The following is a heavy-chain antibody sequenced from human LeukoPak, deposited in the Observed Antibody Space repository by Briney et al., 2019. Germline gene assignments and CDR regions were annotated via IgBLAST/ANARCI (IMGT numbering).Heavy chain of an antibody. CDR2: IIPIFGTA. Sequence: ASVKVSCKASGGTFSSYAISWVRQAPGQGLEWMGGIIPIFGTANYAQKFQGRVTITRNTSISTAYMELSSLRSEDTAVYYCARGRGSRGPRAFDIWGQGTMVTVSS. CDR3: ARGRGSRGPRAFDI. J-gene: IGHJ3*02. D-gene: IGHD3-22*01. CDR1: GGTFSSYA. V-gene: IGHV1-69*05.